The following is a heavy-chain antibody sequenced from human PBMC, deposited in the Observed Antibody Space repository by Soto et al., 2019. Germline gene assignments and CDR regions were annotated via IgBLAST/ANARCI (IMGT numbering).Heavy chain of an antibody. CDR2: INHSGST. V-gene: IGHV4-34*01. D-gene: IGHD3-3*01. CDR3: ATAYYNFWSGFSQKYYFDY. CDR1: GGSFSGYY. J-gene: IGHJ4*01. Sequence: SETLSLTCAVYGGSFSGYYWTWIRQPPGKGLEWIGEINHSGSTNYNPSLKSRVTISLDTSKNQFSLRLSSVTAADTAVYYCATAYYNFWSGFSQKYYFDYLGHGTLVTVSS.